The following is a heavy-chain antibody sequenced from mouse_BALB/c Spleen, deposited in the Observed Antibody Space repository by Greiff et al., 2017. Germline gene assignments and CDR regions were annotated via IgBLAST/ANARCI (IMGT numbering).Heavy chain of an antibody. V-gene: IGHV14-3*02. CDR2: IDPANGNT. CDR1: GFNIKDTY. CDR3: ARRAYYGNYYAMDY. Sequence: EVQLQESGAELVKPGASVKLSCTASGFNIKDTYMHWVKQRPEQGLEWIGRIDPANGNTKYDPKFQGKATITADTSSNTAYLQLSSLTSEDTAVYYCARRAYYGNYYAMDYWGQGTSVTVSS. J-gene: IGHJ4*01. D-gene: IGHD2-10*01.